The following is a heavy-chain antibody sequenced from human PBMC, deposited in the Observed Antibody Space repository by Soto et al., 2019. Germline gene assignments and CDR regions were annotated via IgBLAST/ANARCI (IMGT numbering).Heavy chain of an antibody. Sequence: GGSLRLSCAASGFTFSSYGMHWVRQAPGKGLEWVAVISYDGSNKYYADSVKGRFTISRDNSKNTLYLQMNSLRAEDTAVYYCAKARDYDFWIVYPDYYYGMDVGGQGITVTGSS. D-gene: IGHD3-3*01. V-gene: IGHV3-30*18. J-gene: IGHJ6*02. CDR3: AKARDYDFWIVYPDYYYGMDV. CDR1: GFTFSSYG. CDR2: ISYDGSNK.